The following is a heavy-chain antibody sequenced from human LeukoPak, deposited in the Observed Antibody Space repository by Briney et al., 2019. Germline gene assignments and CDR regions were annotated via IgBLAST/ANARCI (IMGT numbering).Heavy chain of an antibody. CDR3: AVYSSGWTDYFDY. CDR1: GFTVSSNY. D-gene: IGHD6-19*01. V-gene: IGHV3-53*01. J-gene: IGHJ4*02. CDR2: IYSGGST. Sequence: GGSLRLSCAASGFTVSSNYMSWVCQAPGKGLEWVSVIYSGGSTYYADSVKGRFTISRDNSKNTLYLQMNSLRAEDTAVYYCAVYSSGWTDYFDYWGQGTLVTVSS.